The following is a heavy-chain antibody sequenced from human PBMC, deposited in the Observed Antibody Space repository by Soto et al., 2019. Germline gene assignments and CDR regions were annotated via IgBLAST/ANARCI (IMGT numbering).Heavy chain of an antibody. Sequence: GGSLRLSCAASGFTFSSYAMSWVRQAPGKGLEWVSAISGSGGSTYYADSVKGRFTISRDNSKNTLYLQMNSLRAEDTAVYYCAKYVRPLSGGYSYYYMEVWGKGTTVTVSS. V-gene: IGHV3-23*01. CDR3: AKYVRPLSGGYSYYYMEV. CDR2: ISGSGGST. D-gene: IGHD3-10*02. J-gene: IGHJ6*03. CDR1: GFTFSSYA.